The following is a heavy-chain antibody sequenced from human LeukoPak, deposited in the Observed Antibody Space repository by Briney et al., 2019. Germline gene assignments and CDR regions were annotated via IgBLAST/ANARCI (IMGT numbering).Heavy chain of an antibody. J-gene: IGHJ4*02. V-gene: IGHV4-30-4*01. CDR3: ASSTITMSTYDY. D-gene: IGHD3-10*02. CDR2: IYYSGST. CDR1: GGSISSGDYY. Sequence: SENLSLTCTVSGGSISSGDYYGSWIRQPPGKGLEWIGYIYYSGSTYYNPSLKSRVTISVDTSKNQFSLKLSSVTAADTAVYYCASSTITMSTYDYWGQGTLVTVSS.